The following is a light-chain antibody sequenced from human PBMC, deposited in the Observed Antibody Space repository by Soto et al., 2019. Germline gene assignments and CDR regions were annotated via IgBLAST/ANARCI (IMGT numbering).Light chain of an antibody. CDR1: TGAVTSGHY. CDR3: LLSYSDARV. J-gene: IGLJ3*02. CDR2: DTT. Sequence: QAVVTQEPSLTVSPGGTVTLTCGSSTGAVTSGHYPYWFQQKAGQAPRTLIYDTTNKHSWTPARFSGSLLGGKAALTLSGAQPEDEADYHCLLSYSDARVFGGGTKLTVL. V-gene: IGLV7-46*01.